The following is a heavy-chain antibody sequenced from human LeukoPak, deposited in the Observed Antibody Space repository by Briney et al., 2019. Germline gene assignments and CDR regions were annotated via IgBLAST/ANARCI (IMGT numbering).Heavy chain of an antibody. CDR3: ARDQNSDIWSAY. D-gene: IGHD6-13*01. CDR2: ISSDGTNQ. V-gene: IGHV3-30*03. CDR1: GFTFSRYG. Sequence: PGRSLRLSCAASGFTFSRYGMHWVRQAPGKGLEWVTVISSDGTNQYYADSVKGRFTISRDSFRNTLYLQMNSLRPEDTAVYYCARDQNSDIWSAYWGQGSLVTVSS. J-gene: IGHJ4*02.